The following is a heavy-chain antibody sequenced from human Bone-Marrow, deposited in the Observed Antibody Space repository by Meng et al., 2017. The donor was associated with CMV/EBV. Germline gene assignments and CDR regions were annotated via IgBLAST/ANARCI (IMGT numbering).Heavy chain of an antibody. CDR3: TSIAARLEVFDY. CDR1: GFTFSSYW. V-gene: IGHV3-21*01. D-gene: IGHD6-6*01. Sequence: GESLKISCAASGFTFSSYWMSWVRQAPGKGLEWVSSISSSSSYIYYADSVKGRFTISRDNAKNSLYLQMNSLRAEDTAVYYCTSIAARLEVFDYWGQGTLVTVSS. J-gene: IGHJ4*02. CDR2: ISSSSSYI.